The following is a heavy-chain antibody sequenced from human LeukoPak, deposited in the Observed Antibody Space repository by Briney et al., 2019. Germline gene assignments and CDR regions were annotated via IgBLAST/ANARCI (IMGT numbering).Heavy chain of an antibody. D-gene: IGHD1-26*01. Sequence: ASVKVSCKASGGTFSSYAISWVRQAPGQGLEWMGGIIPILGTANYAQKFQGRVTITTDESTSTAYMELSSLRSEDTAVYYCARERPGFIVGRNWFDPWGQGTLVTVSS. CDR2: IIPILGTA. CDR3: ARERPGFIVGRNWFDP. CDR1: GGTFSSYA. V-gene: IGHV1-69*05. J-gene: IGHJ5*02.